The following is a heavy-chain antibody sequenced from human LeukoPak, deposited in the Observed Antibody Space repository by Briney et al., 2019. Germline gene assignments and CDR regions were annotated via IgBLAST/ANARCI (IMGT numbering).Heavy chain of an antibody. CDR3: ARAMSTFGGVRNYFDS. J-gene: IGHJ4*02. CDR2: VSISSGTI. D-gene: IGHD3-16*01. CDR1: GFTVDNNY. V-gene: IGHV3-11*01. Sequence: GGSLRLSCAASGFTVDNNYMSWVRQAPGKGLEWISFVSISSGTIYYADSVNGRFRISRDNAKSSLDLEMNSLRAEDTAVYYCARAMSTFGGVRNYFDSWGQGTLVTVSS.